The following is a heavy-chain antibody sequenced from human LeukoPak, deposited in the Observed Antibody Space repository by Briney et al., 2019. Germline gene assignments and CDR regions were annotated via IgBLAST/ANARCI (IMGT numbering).Heavy chain of an antibody. CDR3: AXXXYSYGYXDY. V-gene: IGHV4-31*03. CDR2: IYESXTT. D-gene: IGHD5-18*01. Sequence: RTSETLSLTCTVSCASIGSGGSYWSWLRQHPGKGLEWFRYIYESXTTYSNPSPKSRVTISVATTSNHCSLTLSSVTAAVSAAYCXAXXXYSYGYXDYWGQGTLVTVSS. CDR1: CASIGSGGSY. J-gene: IGHJ4*02.